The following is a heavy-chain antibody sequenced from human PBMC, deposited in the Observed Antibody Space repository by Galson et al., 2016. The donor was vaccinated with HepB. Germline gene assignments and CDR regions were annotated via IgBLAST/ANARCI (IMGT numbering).Heavy chain of an antibody. CDR2: ISAYNNKT. J-gene: IGHJ4*02. CDR3: AREAPRITSVPRNDY. Sequence: SVKVSCKASGYTFTSYGITWVRQAPGQGLEYMGWISAYNNKTNYAQRFQGRVTMTTDTSTSTGYMELRNLRSDDTAVYYCAREAPRITSVPRNDYWGQGTLVTVSS. CDR1: GYTFTSYG. V-gene: IGHV1-18*01. D-gene: IGHD3-10*01.